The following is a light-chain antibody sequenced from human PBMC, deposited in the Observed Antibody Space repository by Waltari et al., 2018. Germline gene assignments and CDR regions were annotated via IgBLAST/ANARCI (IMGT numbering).Light chain of an antibody. Sequence: QSVLTQPPSATGTPGQTVTISCSGSSSNIGGNSLSWYQQLPGTAPKLLMYRNNQRPSGVPDRFSGSKSGTSASLAINGLRSEDEADYYCAAWDDSLSGRWVFGGGTKLTVL. CDR3: AAWDDSLSGRWV. CDR1: SSNIGGNS. CDR2: RNN. V-gene: IGLV1-47*01. J-gene: IGLJ3*02.